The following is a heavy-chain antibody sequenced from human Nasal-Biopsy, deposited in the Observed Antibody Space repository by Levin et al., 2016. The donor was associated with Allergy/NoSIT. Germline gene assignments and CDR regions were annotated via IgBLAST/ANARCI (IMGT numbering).Heavy chain of an antibody. Sequence: SETLSLTCTVSGDSIRSSDFAWSWIRQPAGRGLEWIGRIYSSGSSNYNPSLKSRVTIPLDTSKNHFSLMLTSVTAADTAVYYCAREGQVWQFYGMDVWGQGTTVRVSS. CDR1: GDSIRSSDFA. V-gene: IGHV4-61*02. J-gene: IGHJ6*02. CDR2: IYSSGSS. CDR3: AREGQVWQFYGMDV. D-gene: IGHD6-19*01.